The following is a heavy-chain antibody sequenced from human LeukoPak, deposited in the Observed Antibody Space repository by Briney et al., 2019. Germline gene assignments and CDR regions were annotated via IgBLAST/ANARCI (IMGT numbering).Heavy chain of an antibody. Sequence: SETLSLTCAVYGGSFSGYYWSWIRQPPGKGLEWIGEINYSGSTNYNPSLKSRVTISVDTSKNQFSLKLSSVTAADTAVYYCARHHFFGYFDYWGQGTLVTVSS. V-gene: IGHV4-34*01. CDR1: GGSFSGYY. D-gene: IGHD3-3*01. CDR2: INYSGST. J-gene: IGHJ4*02. CDR3: ARHHFFGYFDY.